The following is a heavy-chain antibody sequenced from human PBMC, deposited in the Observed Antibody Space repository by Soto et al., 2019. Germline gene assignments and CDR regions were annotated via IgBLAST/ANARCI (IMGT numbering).Heavy chain of an antibody. D-gene: IGHD2-2*01. CDR2: INAGNGNT. Sequence: GASVKVSCKASGYTFTSYAIHWVRQAPGQRLDWMGWINAGNGNTKYSQKFQGRVIITRDTSAGTAYMELRSLRSEDTAVYYCARVRRVVPAWIPYYYGMDVWGQGTTVTVSS. CDR3: ARVRRVVPAWIPYYYGMDV. CDR1: GYTFTSYA. J-gene: IGHJ6*02. V-gene: IGHV1-3*01.